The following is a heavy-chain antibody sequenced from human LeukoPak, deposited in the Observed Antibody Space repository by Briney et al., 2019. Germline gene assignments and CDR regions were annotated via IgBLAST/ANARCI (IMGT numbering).Heavy chain of an antibody. J-gene: IGHJ5*02. CDR3: ARAQVGAPTDL. Sequence: GGSLRLSCAASGFPFSSYAMYWVREAPGKGLVWVARIHGDGDNISYADSVRGRFTISRDNAKDTLYLHVDSLRPEDTAVYYCARAQVGAPTDLWGQGTLVTVSS. CDR1: GFPFSSYA. CDR2: IHGDGDNI. V-gene: IGHV3-74*01. D-gene: IGHD1-26*01.